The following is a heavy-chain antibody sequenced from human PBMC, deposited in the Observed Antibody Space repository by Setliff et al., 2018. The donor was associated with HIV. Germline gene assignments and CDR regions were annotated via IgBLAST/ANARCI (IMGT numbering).Heavy chain of an antibody. CDR3: ARHINSYWYGDGMDV. CDR1: GYSFTSYW. CDR2: IYPGDSDT. V-gene: IGHV5-51*01. J-gene: IGHJ6*02. D-gene: IGHD2-8*02. Sequence: GESLKISCMGSGYSFTSYWIAWVRQMPGKGPEWMGLIYPGDSDTRYSPSFQGQVTISVDKSIRTAYLQWSSLKASDTATYYCARHINSYWYGDGMDVWGQGTTVTVSS.